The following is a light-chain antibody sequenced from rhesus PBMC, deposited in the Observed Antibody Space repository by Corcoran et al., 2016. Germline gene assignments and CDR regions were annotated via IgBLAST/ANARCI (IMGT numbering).Light chain of an antibody. CDR2: RAS. CDR1: QGISNW. J-gene: IGKJ2*01. V-gene: IGKV1-69*01. CDR3: QQHDNSPHS. Sequence: DIQMTQSPSSLSASVGDRVTITCRASQGISNWLAWYQQKPGQAPKLLIYRASNLEAGVPSRFSGSGSGTDFTLTISGLQAEDIATYYCQQHDNSPHSFGQGTKVEIK.